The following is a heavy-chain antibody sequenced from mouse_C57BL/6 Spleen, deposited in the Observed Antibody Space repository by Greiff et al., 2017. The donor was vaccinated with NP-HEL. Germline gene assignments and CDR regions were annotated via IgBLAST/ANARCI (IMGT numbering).Heavy chain of an antibody. CDR1: GYAFSSYW. CDR3: ARLGHAMDY. V-gene: IGHV1-80*01. Sequence: LQQSGASVKISCKASGYAFSSYWMNWVKQRPGKGLEWIGQIYPGDGDTNYNGKFKGKATLTADKSSSTAYMQLSSQTSEDSAVYFCARLGHAMDYWGQGTSVTVSS. J-gene: IGHJ4*01. CDR2: IYPGDGDT.